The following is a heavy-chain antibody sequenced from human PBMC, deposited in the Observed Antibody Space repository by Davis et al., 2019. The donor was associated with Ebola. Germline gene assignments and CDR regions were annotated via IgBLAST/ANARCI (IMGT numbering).Heavy chain of an antibody. J-gene: IGHJ4*02. V-gene: IGHV4-59*01. CDR2: IYYSGIT. D-gene: IGHD2/OR15-2a*01. CDR1: GGSMSTFY. Sequence: MPSETLSLTCTVSGGSMSTFYWSWIRQPPGKGLEWIGNIYYSGITNYNPSLKSRVTISGDTSNNRFSLNVNSVTAADTAMYYCARTPQCTTYGSYFDFWGQGVLVTVSS. CDR3: ARTPQCTTYGSYFDF.